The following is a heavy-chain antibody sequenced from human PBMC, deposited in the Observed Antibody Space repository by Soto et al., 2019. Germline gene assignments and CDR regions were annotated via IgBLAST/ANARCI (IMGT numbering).Heavy chain of an antibody. CDR3: ARGWSLWFGGNDAFDI. V-gene: IGHV1-8*01. Sequence: ASVKVSCKASGYTFTSYDINWVRQATGQGLEWMGWMNPNSGNTGYAQKFQGRVTMTRNTSISTAYMELSSLRSEDTAVYYCARGWSLWFGGNDAFDIWGQGTMVTVSS. D-gene: IGHD3-10*01. CDR2: MNPNSGNT. J-gene: IGHJ3*02. CDR1: GYTFTSYD.